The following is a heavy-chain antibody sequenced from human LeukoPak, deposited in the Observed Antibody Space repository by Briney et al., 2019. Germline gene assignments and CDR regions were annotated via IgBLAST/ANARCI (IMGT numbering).Heavy chain of an antibody. Sequence: ASVKVSCKASGNTFTSYGISWVRQAPGQGLEWMGLINPGGDNTDYAQNFRGRVTMTRDTSTSTVYMGLSSLRSEDTAVYYCARIRDGYNDAYDIWGQGTMVTVSS. J-gene: IGHJ3*02. CDR3: ARIRDGYNDAYDI. CDR2: INPGGDNT. D-gene: IGHD5-24*01. V-gene: IGHV1-46*01. CDR1: GNTFTSYG.